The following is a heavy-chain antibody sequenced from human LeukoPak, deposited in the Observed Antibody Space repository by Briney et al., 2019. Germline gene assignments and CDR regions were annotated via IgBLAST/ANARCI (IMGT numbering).Heavy chain of an antibody. J-gene: IGHJ5*02. D-gene: IGHD3-10*01. V-gene: IGHV4-39*01. CDR2: IYYSGST. CDR1: GGSTSRRSYY. Sequence: KPSETLSLTCTISGGSTSRRSYYWGWIRQPPGKGLEWSVSIYYSGSTYIIPSLQSRAIISVDASTNQFSLRLSSVTAADTAVYYCARHEGWFAENSFDPWGQGTLVTVSS. CDR3: ARHEGWFAENSFDP.